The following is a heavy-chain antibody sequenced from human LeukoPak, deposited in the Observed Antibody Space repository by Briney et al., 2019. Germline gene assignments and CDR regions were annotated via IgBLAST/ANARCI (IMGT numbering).Heavy chain of an antibody. V-gene: IGHV4-38-2*02. CDR2: IYHSGST. CDR3: ASHLMVRGVMPDAFDI. Sequence: SETLSLTCTVSGYSISSGYYWGWIRQPPGKGLEWIGSIYHSGSTYYNPSLKCRVTISVDRSKNQFSLKLSSVTAADTAVYYCASHLMVRGVMPDAFDIWGQGTMVTVSS. D-gene: IGHD3-10*01. CDR1: GYSISSGYY. J-gene: IGHJ3*02.